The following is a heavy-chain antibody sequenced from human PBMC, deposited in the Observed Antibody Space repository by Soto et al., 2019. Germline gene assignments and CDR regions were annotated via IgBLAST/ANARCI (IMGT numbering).Heavy chain of an antibody. CDR1: GGSISSYY. CDR3: ASAPGYCSSTSCPGAAFDI. D-gene: IGHD2-2*01. V-gene: IGHV4-59*01. J-gene: IGHJ3*02. Sequence: QVQLQESGPGLVKPSETLSLTCTVSGGSISSYYWSWIRQPPGKGLEWIGYIYYSGSTNYNPSLKSRVTTSVDTSKNQFSLKLSSVTAADTAVYYCASAPGYCSSTSCPGAAFDIWGQGTMVTVSS. CDR2: IYYSGST.